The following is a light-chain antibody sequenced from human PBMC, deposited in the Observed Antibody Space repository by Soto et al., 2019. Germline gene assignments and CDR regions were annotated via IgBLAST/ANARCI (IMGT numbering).Light chain of an antibody. V-gene: IGKV3-11*01. Sequence: EIVLKQSPGTLSLSPGERATLSCRASQSLTTSFIAWYQQKPGQAPRLLIYDTSNRATGIPARFSGSGSGTDFTLTISSLEPEDFAVYFCQQRSNWPPITFGQGTRLEIK. CDR3: QQRSNWPPIT. CDR2: DTS. CDR1: QSLTTSF. J-gene: IGKJ5*01.